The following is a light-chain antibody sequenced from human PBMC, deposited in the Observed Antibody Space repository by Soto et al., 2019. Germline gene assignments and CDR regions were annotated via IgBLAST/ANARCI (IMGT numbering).Light chain of an antibody. J-gene: IGLJ3*02. V-gene: IGLV2-11*01. CDR2: DVS. Sequence: QSVLTQPRSVSGSPGQSVTISCTGTSSDVGGYDYVSWSQQHPGKAPKLMIYDVSKRPSGVPDRFSGSKSGNTASLTISGLQSEDEADYYCCSYAGSYTLKVFGGGTKLTVL. CDR3: CSYAGSYTLKV. CDR1: SSDVGGYDY.